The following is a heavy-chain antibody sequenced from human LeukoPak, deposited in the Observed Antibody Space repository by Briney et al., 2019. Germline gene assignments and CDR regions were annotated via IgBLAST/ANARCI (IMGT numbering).Heavy chain of an antibody. CDR1: GFTFSSYA. J-gene: IGHJ4*02. CDR3: VKDQPSHYYYDSSGYYYRFDY. Sequence: GGSLRLSCATSGFTFSSYAMSWVRQAPGKGLEGVSSITGSIGYTNYADSVKGRFTISRDNPKNTLYLQMNSLRAEDTAVYYCVKDQPSHYYYDSSGYYYRFDYWGQGTLVTVSS. CDR2: ITGSIGYT. V-gene: IGHV3-23*01. D-gene: IGHD3-22*01.